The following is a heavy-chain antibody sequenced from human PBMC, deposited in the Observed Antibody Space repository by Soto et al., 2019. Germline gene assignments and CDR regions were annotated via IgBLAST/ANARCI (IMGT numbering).Heavy chain of an antibody. D-gene: IGHD2-15*01. V-gene: IGHV1-69*02. Sequence: ASVKVSCKASGGTFSSYTISWVRQAPGQGLEWMGRIIPILGIANYAQKFQGRVTMTTDASTKTAYMQLTSLRSDDTATYFCARIHCSGGSCYSGGYYHYYGMDVWGPGTTVTVSS. CDR3: ARIHCSGGSCYSGGYYHYYGMDV. J-gene: IGHJ6*02. CDR1: GGTFSSYT. CDR2: IIPILGIA.